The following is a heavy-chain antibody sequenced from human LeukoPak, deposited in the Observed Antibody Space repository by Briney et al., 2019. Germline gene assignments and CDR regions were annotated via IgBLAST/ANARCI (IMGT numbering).Heavy chain of an antibody. CDR2: VDPEDGET. J-gene: IGHJ4*02. V-gene: IGHV1-69-2*01. CDR3: AMTQPYYFDY. D-gene: IGHD1-14*01. Sequence: GATVKISCKASGYTFTDYYMHWVQQAPGKGLEWMGRVDPEDGETIYAEKFQGRVTITADTSTDTAYMELSSLRSEDTAVYYCAMTQPYYFDYWGQGTLVTVSS. CDR1: GYTFTDYY.